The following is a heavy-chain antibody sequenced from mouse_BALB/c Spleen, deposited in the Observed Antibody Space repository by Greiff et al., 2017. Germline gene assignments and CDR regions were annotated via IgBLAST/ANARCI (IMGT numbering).Heavy chain of an antibody. CDR3: ASFYDGYGFAY. J-gene: IGHJ3*01. V-gene: IGHV5-17*02. Sequence: DVMLVESGGGLVQPGGSRKLSCAASGFTFSSFGMHWVRQAPEKGLEWVAYISSGSSTIYYADTVKGRFTISRDNPKNTLFLQMTSLRSEDTAMYYCASFYDGYGFAYWGQGTLVTVSA. CDR2: ISSGSSTI. D-gene: IGHD2-3*01. CDR1: GFTFSSFG.